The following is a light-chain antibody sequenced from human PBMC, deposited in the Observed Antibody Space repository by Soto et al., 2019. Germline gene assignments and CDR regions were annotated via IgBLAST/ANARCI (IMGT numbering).Light chain of an antibody. J-gene: IGLJ2*01. Sequence: QSALTQPPSASGSPGQSVTICCTGTSSDVGAYVYVSWYQHHPGKAPKLIIYEVTKRPSGVPDRFSGSKSGSTASLTVSGLQAEDAADYYCIAYARTNTPVVFGGGTKLTVL. CDR2: EVT. V-gene: IGLV2-8*01. CDR1: SSDVGAYVY. CDR3: IAYARTNTPVV.